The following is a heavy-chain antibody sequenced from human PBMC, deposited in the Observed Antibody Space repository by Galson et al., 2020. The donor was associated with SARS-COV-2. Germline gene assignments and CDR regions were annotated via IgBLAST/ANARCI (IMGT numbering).Heavy chain of an antibody. J-gene: IGHJ4*02. CDR2: ISYDGSNK. CDR3: AGALLYYFDY. V-gene: IGHV3-30*01. D-gene: IGHD1-26*01. CDR1: GFTFSSYA. Sequence: GESLKISCAASGFTFSSYAMHWVRQAPGKGLEWVAVISYDGSNKYYADSVKGRFTISRDNSKNTLYLQMNSLRAEDTAVYYCAGALLYYFDYWGQGTLVTVAS.